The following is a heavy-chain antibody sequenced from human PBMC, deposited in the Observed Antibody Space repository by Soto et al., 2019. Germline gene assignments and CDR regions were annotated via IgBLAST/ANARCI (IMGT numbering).Heavy chain of an antibody. Sequence: ASVKVSCKASGYTFTGYYMHWVRQAPGQGLEWIGWINPNSGGTNYAQKFQGWVTMTRATSSSTAYMQLSRLRSDDTAVYYCAREVGGWHEYYYGMEVSGQGTPVTVSS. CDR1: GYTFTGYY. V-gene: IGHV1-2*04. CDR2: INPNSGGT. D-gene: IGHD6-19*01. CDR3: AREVGGWHEYYYGMEV. J-gene: IGHJ6*02.